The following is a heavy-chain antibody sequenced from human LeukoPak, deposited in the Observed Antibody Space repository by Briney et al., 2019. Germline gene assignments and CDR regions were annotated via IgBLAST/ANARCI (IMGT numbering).Heavy chain of an antibody. Sequence: ASVKVSCKASGYTFTVYYMCRVRQAPGQGLEWMGWINTNIGGVNYAQNFQVRVPMTRDTSISTAYMDLTMLRYYDAAVYFCSRYFAAHYDAFDMWGQGTMLSVSS. J-gene: IGHJ3*02. CDR1: GYTFTVYY. CDR2: INTNIGGV. D-gene: IGHD2-15*01. V-gene: IGHV1-2*02. CDR3: SRYFAAHYDAFDM.